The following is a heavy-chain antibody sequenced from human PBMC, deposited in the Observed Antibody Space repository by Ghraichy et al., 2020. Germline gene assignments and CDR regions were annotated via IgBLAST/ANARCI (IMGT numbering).Heavy chain of an antibody. CDR1: GYSISTGNY. J-gene: IGHJ6*03. D-gene: IGHD3-3*01. V-gene: IGHV4-38-2*01. CDR3: ARSYYDFWSGDYYFYMDV. CDR2: IYHSGST. Sequence: GSLSLTCAVSGYSISTGNYWGWIRQPPGKGLEWIGSIYHSGSTYYNPSLKSRVTISVDTSKNQFSLRLSSVTAADTAVYYCARSYYDFWSGDYYFYMDVWGKGTTVTVSS.